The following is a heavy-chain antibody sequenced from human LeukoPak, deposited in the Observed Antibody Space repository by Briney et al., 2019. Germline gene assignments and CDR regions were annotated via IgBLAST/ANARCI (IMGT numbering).Heavy chain of an antibody. V-gene: IGHV4-59*01. J-gene: IGHJ4*02. CDR1: GGSISPYY. Sequence: SETLSLTCTVSGGSISPYYWSWIRQPPGKGLEWIAYIYSSGHTNYNPSLKGRVTISVDTSKNQFSLKLSSVTAADTAVYYCARGPHSGSYDYWGQGTLVTVSS. CDR3: ARGPHSGSYDY. D-gene: IGHD1-26*01. CDR2: IYSSGHT.